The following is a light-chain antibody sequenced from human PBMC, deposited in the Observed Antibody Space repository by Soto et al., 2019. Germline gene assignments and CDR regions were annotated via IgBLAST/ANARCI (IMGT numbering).Light chain of an antibody. CDR3: QQSYSTPPLT. CDR1: QRISTY. J-gene: IGKJ4*01. V-gene: IGKV1-39*01. CDR2: AAS. Sequence: DIQLTQSPSSLSASVGDRVTITCRASQRISTYLNWYQQKPGKAPKLLIYAASNLQSGVPTRFRGKGSGTEFTLTISSLQPEDFATYYCQQSYSTPPLTFGGGTKVEIK.